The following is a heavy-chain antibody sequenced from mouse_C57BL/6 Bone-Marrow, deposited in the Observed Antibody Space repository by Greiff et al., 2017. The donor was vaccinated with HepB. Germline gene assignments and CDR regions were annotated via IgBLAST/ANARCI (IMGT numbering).Heavy chain of an antibody. CDR1: GFTFSSYA. Sequence: EVQRVESGGGLVKPGGSLKLSCAASGFTFSSYAMSWVRQTPEKRLEWVATISDGGSYTYYPDNVKGRFTISRDNAKNNLYLQMSHLKSEDTAMYYCAREGYYGSSSYYFDYWGQGTTLTVSS. CDR3: AREGYYGSSSYYFDY. V-gene: IGHV5-4*01. J-gene: IGHJ2*01. CDR2: ISDGGSYT. D-gene: IGHD1-1*01.